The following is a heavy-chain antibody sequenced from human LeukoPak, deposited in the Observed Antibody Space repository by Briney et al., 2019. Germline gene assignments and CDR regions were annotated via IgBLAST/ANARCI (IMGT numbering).Heavy chain of an antibody. CDR2: ISHIGRT. J-gene: IGHJ3*02. CDR3: ARDLVTATKGFDI. V-gene: IGHV4-59*02. D-gene: IGHD4-17*01. Sequence: SETLSLTCAVSGDSVSSHYWTWIRQSPGTGLEWIGYISHIGRTNYNPSLKSRVTISIDTSKNQFSLKLRSVTAADTAVYYCARDLVTATKGFDIWGQGTMVSASS. CDR1: GDSVSSHY.